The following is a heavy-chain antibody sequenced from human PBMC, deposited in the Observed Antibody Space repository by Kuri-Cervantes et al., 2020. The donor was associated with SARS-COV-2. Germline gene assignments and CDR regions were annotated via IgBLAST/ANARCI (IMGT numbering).Heavy chain of an antibody. CDR1: GGTFSSYA. CDR3: ARDPREYYYDSSGTIRTEESYFDY. J-gene: IGHJ4*02. V-gene: IGHV1-69*13. Sequence: SVKVSCKASGGTFSSYAISWVRQAPGQGLEWMGGIIPIFGTANYAQKFQGRVTITADESTSTAYMELSRLRSDDTAVYYCARDPREYYYDSSGTIRTEESYFDYWGQGTRVTVSS. CDR2: IIPIFGTA. D-gene: IGHD3-22*01.